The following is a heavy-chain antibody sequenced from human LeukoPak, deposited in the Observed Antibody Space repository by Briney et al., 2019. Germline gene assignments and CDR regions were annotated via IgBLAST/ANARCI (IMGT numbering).Heavy chain of an antibody. V-gene: IGHV3-30*02. CDR1: GFTFSSYG. D-gene: IGHD5-18*01. J-gene: IGHJ4*02. CDR2: IRYDGSNK. Sequence: GGSLSLPCAASGFTFSSYGMHWVRQAPGKGLEWVAFIRYDGSNKYYADSVRGRFTIYRDNSKNTLYLQVNSLRIEDTAVYYCAKTLIQLWAPPHYWRKGTLVTVSS. CDR3: AKTLIQLWAPPHY.